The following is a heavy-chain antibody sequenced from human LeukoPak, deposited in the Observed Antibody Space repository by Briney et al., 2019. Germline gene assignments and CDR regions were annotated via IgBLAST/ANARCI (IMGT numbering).Heavy chain of an antibody. V-gene: IGHV6-1*01. D-gene: IGHD2-8*01. Sequence: SQTLSLTCAISGDSVSSDSAACNWIRQSPSKGLEWLRRTFYRSKWYNDYAVSVKSRITINPDTSKNQFSLQLNSVTPEDTAVYYCARSVNNWFDPWGKGTLVTVSS. CDR3: ARSVNNWFDP. CDR2: TFYRSKWYN. J-gene: IGHJ5*02. CDR1: GDSVSSDSAA.